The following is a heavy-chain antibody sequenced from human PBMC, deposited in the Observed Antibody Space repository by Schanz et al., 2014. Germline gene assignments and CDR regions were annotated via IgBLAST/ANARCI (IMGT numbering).Heavy chain of an antibody. CDR2: INNAGSDT. CDR3: ARGAGGLDT. J-gene: IGHJ5*02. CDR1: GFSFSNYW. Sequence: EVQLVESGGGFVQPGGSLRLSCAASGFSFSNYWMHWVRQGPRSGLVWVSHINNAGSDTTYADSVKGRFTISRDNTRNTLYLQMNSLSAEDTAVYYCARGAGGLDTWGQGTPVTVSS. D-gene: IGHD3-16*01. V-gene: IGHV3-74*01.